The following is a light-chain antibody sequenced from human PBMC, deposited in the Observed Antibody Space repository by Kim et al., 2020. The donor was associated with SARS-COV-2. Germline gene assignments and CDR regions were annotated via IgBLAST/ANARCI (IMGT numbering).Light chain of an antibody. V-gene: IGKV1-39*01. CDR1: QTIRTY. J-gene: IGKJ3*01. CDR3: QQMYSAPFP. Sequence: DIQMTQSPSSLSASVGGRVTITCRASQTIRTYLNWYQQKPGKAPNLLIFAASSLQSGVPSRFSGSGSGTDFTLTINTLQPEDFATYYCQQMYSAPFPFGPGTKVDIK. CDR2: AAS.